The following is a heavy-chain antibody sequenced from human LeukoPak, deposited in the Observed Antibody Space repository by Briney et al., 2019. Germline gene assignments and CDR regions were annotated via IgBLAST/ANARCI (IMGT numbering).Heavy chain of an antibody. Sequence: PGGSLRLSCAASGFTSSSYWMSWVRQAPGKGLEWVANIKQDGSEKYYVDSVKGRFTISRDNAKNSLYLQMNSLRAEDTAVYYCAKVSLEDIVVVPAADFDYWGQGTLVTVSS. J-gene: IGHJ4*02. D-gene: IGHD2-2*01. V-gene: IGHV3-7*01. CDR1: GFTSSSYW. CDR2: IKQDGSEK. CDR3: AKVSLEDIVVVPAADFDY.